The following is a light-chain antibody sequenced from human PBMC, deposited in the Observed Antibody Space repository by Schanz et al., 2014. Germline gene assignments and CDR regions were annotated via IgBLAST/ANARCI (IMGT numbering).Light chain of an antibody. Sequence: QSALTQPRSVSGSPGQSVAISCTGTSSNVGGYNYVSWYQQYPGKAPKLIIYDVTKRPSGVPDRFSGSKSGNTASLTISGLQAEDEADYYCTSYAGSNNFGVFGTGTKVTVL. J-gene: IGLJ1*01. CDR1: SSNVGGYNY. CDR2: DVT. V-gene: IGLV2-11*01. CDR3: TSYAGSNNFGV.